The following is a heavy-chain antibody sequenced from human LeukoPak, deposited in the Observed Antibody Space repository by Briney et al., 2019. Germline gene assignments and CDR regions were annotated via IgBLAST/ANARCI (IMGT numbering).Heavy chain of an antibody. J-gene: IGHJ6*03. D-gene: IGHD2-2*01. V-gene: IGHV3-7*01. CDR3: ARDLYCTTTSCYMTHYYHYYMDV. CDR2: IKPDGSEN. CDR1: GFGIRTYW. Sequence: TGGSLRLSCAASGFGIRTYWMSWVRQAPGKGLEWVANIKPDGSENYYVDSVRGRITIARDNAKNSLHPQMNSLRVEDTAVYCSARDLYCTTTSCYMTHYYHYYMDVWGRGTTVTVSS.